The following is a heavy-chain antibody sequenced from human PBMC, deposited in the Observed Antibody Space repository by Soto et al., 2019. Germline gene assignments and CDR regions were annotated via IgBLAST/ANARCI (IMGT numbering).Heavy chain of an antibody. J-gene: IGHJ6*02. CDR1: GGSFSGYY. V-gene: IGHV4-34*01. Sequence: TLSLTCAVYGGSFSGYYWSWIRQPPGKGLEWIGEINHSGSTNYNPSLKSRVTISVDTSKNQFSLKLSSVTAADTAVYYCARGKSIAARPTYYYYGMDVWGQGTTVTVSS. CDR2: INHSGST. CDR3: ARGKSIAARPTYYYYGMDV. D-gene: IGHD6-6*01.